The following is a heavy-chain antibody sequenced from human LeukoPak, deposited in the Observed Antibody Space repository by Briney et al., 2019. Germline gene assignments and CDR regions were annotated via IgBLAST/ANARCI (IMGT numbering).Heavy chain of an antibody. Sequence: ASVKVSCKASGYTFTSYGISWVRQAPGQGLEWMGWISAYNGNTNYAQKLQGRVTMTTDTSTSTAYMGLRSLRSDDTAVYYCARDYYDFWSGYYSGLSFDYWGQGTLVTVSS. D-gene: IGHD3-3*01. CDR2: ISAYNGNT. J-gene: IGHJ4*02. CDR3: ARDYYDFWSGYYSGLSFDY. V-gene: IGHV1-18*01. CDR1: GYTFTSYG.